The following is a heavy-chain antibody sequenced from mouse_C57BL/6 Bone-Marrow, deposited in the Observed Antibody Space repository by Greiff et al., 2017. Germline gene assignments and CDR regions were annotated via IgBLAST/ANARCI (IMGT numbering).Heavy chain of an antibody. V-gene: IGHV1-53*01. J-gene: IGHJ2*01. Sequence: VQLKQPGTELVKPGASVKLSCKASGYTFTSYWMHWVKQRPGQGLEWIGNINPSNGGTNYNEKFKSKATLTVDKSSSTAYMQLSSLTSEDSAVYYCARSPYGSSYYFDYWGQGTTLTVSS. CDR3: ARSPYGSSYYFDY. D-gene: IGHD1-1*01. CDR2: INPSNGGT. CDR1: GYTFTSYW.